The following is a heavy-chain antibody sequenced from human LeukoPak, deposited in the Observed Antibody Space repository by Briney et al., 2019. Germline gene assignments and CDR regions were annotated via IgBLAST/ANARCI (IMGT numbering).Heavy chain of an antibody. V-gene: IGHV3-23*01. J-gene: IGHJ4*02. D-gene: IGHD2-15*01. CDR1: GFTFTTYA. CDR2: VANSGVDT. Sequence: GGSLRLSCAASGFTFTTYAMSWVRQAPGKGLEWVSTVANSGVDTYYADSVRGRFTISRDNSRNTVYLQINSLRAEDTAVYYCAKALGSVVVVAVDYWGQGTLVTVSS. CDR3: AKALGSVVVVAVDY.